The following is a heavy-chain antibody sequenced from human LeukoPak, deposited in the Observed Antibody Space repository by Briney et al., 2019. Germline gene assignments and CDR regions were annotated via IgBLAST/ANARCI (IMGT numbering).Heavy chain of an antibody. D-gene: IGHD2-15*01. CDR3: ARSVEGYCRGGSCYYYSYYMDV. V-gene: IGHV4-38-2*02. CDR2: IYYSGST. Sequence: SETLSLTCTVSGYSISSGFYWGWIRQPPGKGLEWIGSIYYSGSTYYNPSLKSRVTISVDTSKNQFSLKLSSVTAADTAVYYCARSVEGYCRGGSCYYYSYYMDVWGKGTTVTVSS. J-gene: IGHJ6*03. CDR1: GYSISSGFY.